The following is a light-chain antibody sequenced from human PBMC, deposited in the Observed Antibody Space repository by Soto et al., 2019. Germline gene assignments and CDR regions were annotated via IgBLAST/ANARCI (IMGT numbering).Light chain of an antibody. V-gene: IGKV3-15*01. J-gene: IGKJ1*01. CDR1: QSVSSN. Sequence: IVLTHSPDTLSFSRLYRHTLXHTASQSVSSNLAWYQQKPGQAPRLLIYGASTRATGIPARFSGSGSGTEFTLTISSLQSEDFAVYYCQQYNNWPRTFGQGTKVDIK. CDR3: QQYNNWPRT. CDR2: GAS.